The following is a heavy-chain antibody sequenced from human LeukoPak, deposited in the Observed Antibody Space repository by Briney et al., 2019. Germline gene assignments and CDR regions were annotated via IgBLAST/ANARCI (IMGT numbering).Heavy chain of an antibody. D-gene: IGHD3-22*01. CDR2: IIPIFGTA. CDR1: GGTFSSYA. V-gene: IGHV1-69*05. J-gene: IGHJ4*02. Sequence: SVKVSCKASGGTFSSYAISWVRQAPGQGLEWMGGIIPIFGTANYAQKFQGRATITTDESTSTAYMELSSLRSEDTAVYYCARVYDSSGYVFDYWGQGALVTVSS. CDR3: ARVYDSSGYVFDY.